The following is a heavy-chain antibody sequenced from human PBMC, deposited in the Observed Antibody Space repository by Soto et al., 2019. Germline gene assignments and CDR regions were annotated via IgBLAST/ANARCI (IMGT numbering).Heavy chain of an antibody. CDR3: ESHHSYGYRYYYYYGMDV. CDR1: GGTFSSYA. Sequence: QVQLVQSGAEVKKPGSSVKVSCKASGGTFSSYAISWVRQAPGQGLEWMGGIIPIFGTANYAQKFQGRVTITADESTSTAYMELSSLRSEDTAVYYCESHHSYGYRYYYYYGMDVWGQGTTVTVSS. CDR2: IIPIFGTA. V-gene: IGHV1-69*12. D-gene: IGHD5-18*01. J-gene: IGHJ6*02.